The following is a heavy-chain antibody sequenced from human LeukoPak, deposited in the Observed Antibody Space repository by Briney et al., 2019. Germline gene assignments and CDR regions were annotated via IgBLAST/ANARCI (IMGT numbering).Heavy chain of an antibody. D-gene: IGHD2-2*02. CDR1: GYTFTSYY. CDR3: ARDRRVYCSSTSCYTDAFDI. CDR2: INPSGGST. Sequence: ASVKVSCKASGYTFTSYYMHWVRQAPGQGLEWMGIINPSGGSTSYAQKFQGRVTMTRDTSTSTVYMELSSLRSEDTAVCYCARDRRVYCSSTSCYTDAFDIWGQGTMVTVSS. V-gene: IGHV1-46*01. J-gene: IGHJ3*02.